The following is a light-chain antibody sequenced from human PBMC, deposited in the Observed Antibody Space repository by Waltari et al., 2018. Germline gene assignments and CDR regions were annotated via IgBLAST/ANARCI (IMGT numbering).Light chain of an antibody. V-gene: IGLV2-23*01. J-gene: IGLJ3*02. CDR3: CTYAGSSTWV. CDR1: GRDVGISNV. CDR2: WAY. Sequence: QSALAQPASVSGSPGQSVTIPCTGAGRDVGISNVFSWYQQPPGKAPKLMVYWAYKRPSGVSNRFPGSKSGNTASLTISGLQTDDEAEYYCCTYAGSSTWVFGGGTKLTVL.